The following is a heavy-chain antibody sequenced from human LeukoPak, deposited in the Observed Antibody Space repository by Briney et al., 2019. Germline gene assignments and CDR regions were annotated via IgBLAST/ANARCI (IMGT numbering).Heavy chain of an antibody. Sequence: ASVKVSYKASGYTFTGYCIHWVRQAPGQGREGMAWINPNSGDTHYAHKFQGRVNMTRDTSITTAYMELSRLRSDDTAVYYCARSSSNAFDIWGQGTMVTVSS. CDR2: INPNSGDT. J-gene: IGHJ3*02. CDR3: ARSSSNAFDI. V-gene: IGHV1-2*02. CDR1: GYTFTGYC. D-gene: IGHD6-6*01.